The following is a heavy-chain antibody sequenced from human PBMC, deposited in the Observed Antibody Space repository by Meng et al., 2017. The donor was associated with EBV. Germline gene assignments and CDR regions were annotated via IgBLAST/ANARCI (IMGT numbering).Heavy chain of an antibody. J-gene: IGHJ4*02. CDR2: LIPMSGAP. D-gene: IGHD3-10*01. CDR1: GGTFRSDA. V-gene: IGHV1-69*01. CDR3: ASESGRGFTPDY. Sequence: QVQLQQSGAVVKKPGSSVKVSCRTSGGTFRSDAVSWVRQAPGQGLEWMGGLIPMSGAPHYAQKFQDRVTIIADESTSTHSMELNNLRFEDTAMYYCASESGRGFTPDYWGQGTLVTVSS.